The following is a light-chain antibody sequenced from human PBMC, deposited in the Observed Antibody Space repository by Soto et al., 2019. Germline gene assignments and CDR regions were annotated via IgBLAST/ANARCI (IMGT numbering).Light chain of an antibody. CDR3: QQYQNLWT. V-gene: IGKV3-15*01. J-gene: IGKJ1*01. CDR2: RAS. Sequence: IGMTQSPATLSVSPGERATLSCRAGKTIYSNVAWYQHRPGQAPRLLIYRASTRATGVPARFSGSGSGTEFTLTISGLQSEDFALYYCQQYQNLWTLGQGTKVDIK. CDR1: KTIYSN.